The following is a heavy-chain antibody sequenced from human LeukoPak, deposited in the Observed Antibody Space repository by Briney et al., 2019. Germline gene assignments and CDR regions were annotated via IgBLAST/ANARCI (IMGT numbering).Heavy chain of an antibody. CDR2: IYYSGST. Sequence: SETLSLTCTVSGGSISSYYRSWIRQPPGKGLEWVGYIYYSGSTNYNPSLKSRVTISVDTSKNQFSLKLSSVTAADTAVYYCARGTPYGSGSYHWFDPWGQGTLATVSS. V-gene: IGHV4-59*01. D-gene: IGHD3-10*01. CDR1: GGSISSYY. J-gene: IGHJ5*02. CDR3: ARGTPYGSGSYHWFDP.